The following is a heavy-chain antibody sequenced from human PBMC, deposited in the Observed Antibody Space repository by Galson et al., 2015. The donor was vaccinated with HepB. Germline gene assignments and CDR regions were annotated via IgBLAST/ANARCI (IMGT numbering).Heavy chain of an antibody. V-gene: IGHV1-18*01. Sequence: SVKVSCKASGYTFTSYGISWVRQAPGQGLEWMGWISAYNGNTNYAQKLQGRVTMTTDTSTSTAYMELRSLRSDDTAVYYCARARIAAAGRGDAFDIWGQGTMVTVSS. J-gene: IGHJ3*02. CDR1: GYTFTSYG. CDR3: ARARIAAAGRGDAFDI. D-gene: IGHD6-13*01. CDR2: ISAYNGNT.